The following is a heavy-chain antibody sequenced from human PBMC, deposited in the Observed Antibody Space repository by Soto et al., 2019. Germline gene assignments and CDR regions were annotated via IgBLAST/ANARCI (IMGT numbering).Heavy chain of an antibody. Sequence: ASVKVSCKASGYTFTSYAMHWVRQAPGQRLEWMGWINAGNGNTKYSQKFQGRVTITRDTSASTAYMELSSLRSEDTAVYYCARGGGYSYAPFDYWGQGTLVTVSS. CDR1: GYTFTSYA. CDR2: INAGNGNT. D-gene: IGHD5-18*01. V-gene: IGHV1-3*01. J-gene: IGHJ4*02. CDR3: ARGGGYSYAPFDY.